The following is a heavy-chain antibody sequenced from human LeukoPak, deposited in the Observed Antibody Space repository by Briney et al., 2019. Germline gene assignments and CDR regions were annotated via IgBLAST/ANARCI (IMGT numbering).Heavy chain of an antibody. Sequence: SETLSLTCTVSGGSISSSSYYWGWIRQPPGKGLEWIGSIYYSGSTHYNPSLKSRVTISVDTSKNQFSLKLSSVTAADTAVYYCARDRVANDYGDYNWFDPWGQGTLVTVSS. CDR2: IYYSGST. V-gene: IGHV4-39*07. D-gene: IGHD4-17*01. CDR3: ARDRVANDYGDYNWFDP. CDR1: GGSISSSSYY. J-gene: IGHJ5*02.